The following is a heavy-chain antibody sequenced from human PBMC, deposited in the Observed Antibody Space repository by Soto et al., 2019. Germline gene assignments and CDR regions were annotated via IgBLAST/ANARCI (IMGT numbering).Heavy chain of an antibody. J-gene: IGHJ3*02. CDR2: ISSGGTT. V-gene: IGHV4-39*01. D-gene: IGHD6-6*01. Sequence: SETLSLTCTVSGGAINNRDYFWGWVRQPPGKGLEWIGSISSGGTTYYNPSLKSRVTISIDTSKNQFSLNLYSVTAADTAVYYCARRRIAPPTTGFDIWGQGTMVTVSS. CDR1: GGAINNRDYF. CDR3: ARRRIAPPTTGFDI.